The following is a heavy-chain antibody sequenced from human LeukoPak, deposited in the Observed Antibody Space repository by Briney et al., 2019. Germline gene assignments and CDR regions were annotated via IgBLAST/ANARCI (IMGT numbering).Heavy chain of an antibody. D-gene: IGHD3-9*01. J-gene: IGHJ4*02. Sequence: GASLRLSCAASGFTLINYSMRWGRPAPGEGVGLGSAVFGRDTSTYYTDSVKGRFTISRDNSKNTLYLQMNSLSAEDTAIYYCAKWGDYDVLTGYYDSDYWGQGTLVTVSS. CDR1: GFTLINYS. V-gene: IGHV3-23*01. CDR3: AKWGDYDVLTGYYDSDY. CDR2: VFGRDTST.